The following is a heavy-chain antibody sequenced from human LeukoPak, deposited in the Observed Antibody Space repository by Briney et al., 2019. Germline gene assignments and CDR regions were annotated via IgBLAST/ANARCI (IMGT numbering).Heavy chain of an antibody. V-gene: IGHV1-18*04. CDR3: ARDLGRTRYCSSTSCYGWYDY. Sequence: GASVKVSCKASGYTFTSYYMHWVRQAPGQGLEWMGWISAYNGNTNYAQKLQGRVTMTTDTSTSTAYMGLRSLRSDDTAVYYCARDLGRTRYCSSTSCYGWYDYWGQGTLVTVSS. CDR2: ISAYNGNT. J-gene: IGHJ4*02. CDR1: GYTFTSYY. D-gene: IGHD2-2*01.